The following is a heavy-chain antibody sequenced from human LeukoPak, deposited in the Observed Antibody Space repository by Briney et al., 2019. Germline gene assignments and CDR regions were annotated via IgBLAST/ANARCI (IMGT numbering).Heavy chain of an antibody. CDR3: ARSPLDWGSYRSFDY. CDR1: GYSISSGYY. D-gene: IGHD3-16*02. V-gene: IGHV4-38-2*01. J-gene: IGHJ4*02. CDR2: IYHSGST. Sequence: PSETLSLTCAVSGYSISSGYYWGWIRQPPGKGLEWIGSIYHSGSTYYNPSLKSRVTISVDTSKNQFSLKLSSVTAADTAVYYCARSPLDWGSYRSFDYWGQGTLVTVSS.